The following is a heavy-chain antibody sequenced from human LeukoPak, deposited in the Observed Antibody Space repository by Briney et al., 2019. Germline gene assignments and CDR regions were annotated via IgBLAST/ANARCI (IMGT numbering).Heavy chain of an antibody. CDR2: IYYSGST. D-gene: IGHD2-2*01. J-gene: IGHJ5*02. Sequence: SETLSLTCTVSGGSIRSSSYYWGWIRQPPGKGLEWIGSIYYSGSTYYNPSLKSRVTISVDTSKNQFSLKLSSVTAADTAVYYCARAGVVVPAPTKEWFDPWGQGTLVTVSS. V-gene: IGHV4-39*01. CDR3: ARAGVVVPAPTKEWFDP. CDR1: GGSIRSSSYY.